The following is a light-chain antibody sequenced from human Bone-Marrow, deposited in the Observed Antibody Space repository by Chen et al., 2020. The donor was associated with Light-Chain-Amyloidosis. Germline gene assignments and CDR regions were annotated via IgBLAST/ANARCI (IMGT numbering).Light chain of an antibody. Sequence: IVLTKSRGTLSLSPGEGANLTCRASQTISSNYLTWYQQKFGQAPRLLIYGSSSRATGIPDRFTGSGSGTDFTLTINRLEPEDFAMYYCQQYGTSPLTFGGGTKVEIK. CDR2: GSS. J-gene: IGKJ4*01. CDR3: QQYGTSPLT. CDR1: QTISSNY. V-gene: IGKV3-20*01.